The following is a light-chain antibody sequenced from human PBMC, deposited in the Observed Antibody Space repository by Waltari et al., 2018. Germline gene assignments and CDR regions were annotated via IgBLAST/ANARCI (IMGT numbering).Light chain of an antibody. CDR2: DAS. Sequence: LSCRASQEIINNYLAWYHQRPGQAPRLLIYDASSRADGIPDRFSASGSGTDFTLTISRLEPEDFAVYCCQQYATFTFGQGTKLEIK. CDR1: QEIINNY. CDR3: QQYATFT. J-gene: IGKJ2*01. V-gene: IGKV3-20*01.